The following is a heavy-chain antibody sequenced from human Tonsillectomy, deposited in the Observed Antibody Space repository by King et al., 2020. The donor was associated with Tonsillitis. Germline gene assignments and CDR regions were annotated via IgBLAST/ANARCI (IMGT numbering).Heavy chain of an antibody. CDR2: ISVSGAST. Sequence: VQLVESGGGLVQPGGALRLSCAASGFTFSTYAMSWVRQAPGKGLEWVSAISVSGASTYYADSVRGRFTISRDNSKNTLYLEMNSLRAEDTAVYNCAKAMGYSYLYYFDYWGQGTLVTVSS. CDR1: GFTFSTYA. J-gene: IGHJ4*02. D-gene: IGHD5-18*01. V-gene: IGHV3-23*04. CDR3: AKAMGYSYLYYFDY.